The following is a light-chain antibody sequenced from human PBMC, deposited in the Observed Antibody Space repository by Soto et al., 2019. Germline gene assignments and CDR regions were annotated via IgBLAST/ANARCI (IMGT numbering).Light chain of an antibody. CDR2: DVS. V-gene: IGLV2-14*01. Sequence: QSALTQPASVSGSPGQSITISCTGTSSDVGGYNYVSWYQQHPGKAPKLMIYDVSNRPSGVSNRFSGSKSGNTASLTISGLQAEDEADYYCSSYPSSSRVFGGGTQRTVL. CDR1: SSDVGGYNY. J-gene: IGLJ3*02. CDR3: SSYPSSSRV.